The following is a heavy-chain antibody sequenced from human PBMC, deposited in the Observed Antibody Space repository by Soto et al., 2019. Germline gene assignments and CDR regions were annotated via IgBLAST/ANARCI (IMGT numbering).Heavy chain of an antibody. Sequence: PSETLSLTCTVSGGSISSSSYYWGWIRQPPGKGLEWIGSIYYSGSTYYNPSLKSRVTISVDTSKNQFSLKLSSVTAADTAVYYCARHLCSSTSCHLDYYYYYMDVWGKGTTVTVSS. V-gene: IGHV4-39*01. CDR2: IYYSGST. CDR3: ARHLCSSTSCHLDYYYYYMDV. CDR1: GGSISSSSYY. D-gene: IGHD2-2*01. J-gene: IGHJ6*03.